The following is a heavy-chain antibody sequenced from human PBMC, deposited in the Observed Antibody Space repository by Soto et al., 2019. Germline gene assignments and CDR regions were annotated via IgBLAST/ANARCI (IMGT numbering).Heavy chain of an antibody. D-gene: IGHD3-9*01. V-gene: IGHV3-33*01. CDR1: GFTFSSYG. CDR3: ARDYDILTGYFKGDAFDI. J-gene: IGHJ3*02. Sequence: QVQLVESGGGVVQPRRSLRLSCAASGFTFSSYGMHWVRQAPGKGLEWVAVIWYDGSNKYYADSVKGRFTISRDNSKNTLYLQMNSLRAEDTAVYYWARDYDILTGYFKGDAFDIWGQGTMVTVS. CDR2: IWYDGSNK.